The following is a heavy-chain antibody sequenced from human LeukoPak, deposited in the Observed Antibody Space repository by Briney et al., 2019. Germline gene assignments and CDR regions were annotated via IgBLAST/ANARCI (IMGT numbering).Heavy chain of an antibody. J-gene: IGHJ4*02. V-gene: IGHV3-30*04. D-gene: IGHD4-17*01. CDR1: GFTFSSYA. CDR2: ISYDGSNK. Sequence: GGSLRLSCAASGFTFSSYAMHWVRQAPGKGLEWVAVISYDGSNKYYADSVKGRFTISRDNSKNTLYLQMNSLRAEDTAVYYCARGDYGDRGYFDYWGLGTLVTVSS. CDR3: ARGDYGDRGYFDY.